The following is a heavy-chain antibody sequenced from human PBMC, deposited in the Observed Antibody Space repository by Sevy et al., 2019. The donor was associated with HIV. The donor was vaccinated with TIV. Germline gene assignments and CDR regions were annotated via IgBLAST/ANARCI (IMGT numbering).Heavy chain of an antibody. D-gene: IGHD1-26*01. Sequence: GGSLRLSCAASGFAFSTHAMHWVRQALGKGLEWVAVISYEGTETFYAASVEGRFTISRDNSKNMLSLQINSLKPEDTAVYYCARDGGYSIKWYPLYWGHGTLVPVSS. J-gene: IGHJ4*01. CDR2: ISYEGTET. CDR3: ARDGGYSIKWYPLY. V-gene: IGHV3-30-3*01. CDR1: GFAFSTHA.